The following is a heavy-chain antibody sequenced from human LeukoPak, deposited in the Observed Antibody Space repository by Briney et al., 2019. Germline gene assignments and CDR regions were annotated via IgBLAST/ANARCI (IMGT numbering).Heavy chain of an antibody. CDR1: GYTFTSYD. CDR3: ARVYCTNGVCYTGSFDY. CDR2: MNPNSGNT. Sequence: GASVKVSCKASGYTFTSYDINWVRQATGQGLEWMGWMNPNSGNTGYAQKFQGRVTMTRNTSISTAYMELSSLRSEDTAVYYCARVYCTNGVCYTGSFDYWGQGTLVTVSS. V-gene: IGHV1-8*01. D-gene: IGHD2-8*01. J-gene: IGHJ4*02.